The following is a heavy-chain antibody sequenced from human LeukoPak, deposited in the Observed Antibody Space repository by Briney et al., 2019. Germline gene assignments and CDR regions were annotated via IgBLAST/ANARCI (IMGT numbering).Heavy chain of an antibody. J-gene: IGHJ5*02. CDR2: ITSGSSYI. CDR1: GFTFSSYN. CDR3: VRAYHPGGWFDP. Sequence: KPGGSLRLSCAASGFTFSSYNMNWVRQAPGQGLEWVSSITSGSSYIYYADSVKGRFTISRDNAKSSLYLQMNSLTAEDTAVHYCVRAYHPGGWFDPWGQGTLVTVSS. V-gene: IGHV3-21*01. D-gene: IGHD2-21*01.